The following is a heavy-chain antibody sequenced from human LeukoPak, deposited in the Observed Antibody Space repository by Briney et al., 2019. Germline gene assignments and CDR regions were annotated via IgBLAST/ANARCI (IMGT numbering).Heavy chain of an antibody. CDR1: GFTFSNYA. D-gene: IGHD6-13*01. CDR2: ISYDGNKK. J-gene: IGHJ6*03. V-gene: IGHV3-30*14. Sequence: GGSLRLSCAASGFTFSNYAMHWVRQAPGKGLEWVALISYDGNKKYYADSVKGRFTISRDNSKNTLYLQMSSLRAEDTAVYYCARVAAAGTYDFYYMDVWGKGTTVTVSS. CDR3: ARVAAAGTYDFYYMDV.